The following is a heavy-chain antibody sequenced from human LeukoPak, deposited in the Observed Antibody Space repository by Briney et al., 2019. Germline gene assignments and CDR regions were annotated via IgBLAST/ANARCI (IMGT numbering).Heavy chain of an antibody. V-gene: IGHV1-2*02. J-gene: IGHJ4*02. Sequence: ASVKVSCKASGYTFTGYYMHLVRQAPGQGFEWMGWINPNSGGSNYPQKFQGRVTMTRDTSISTAYMELSRLRFDDTAVYYCARDPRDYYDSSGYYYWGQGTLVTVSS. CDR1: GYTFTGYY. CDR3: ARDPRDYYDSSGYYY. CDR2: INPNSGGS. D-gene: IGHD3-22*01.